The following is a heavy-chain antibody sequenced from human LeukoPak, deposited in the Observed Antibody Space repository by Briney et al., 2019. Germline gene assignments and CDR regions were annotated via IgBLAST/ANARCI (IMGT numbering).Heavy chain of an antibody. Sequence: PSETLSLTCTVSGGFIFSHYWSWIRQPAGKGLEWIGRIHSSGSTNLNPSLKSRVTMSVDTSKNQFSLKLSSVTAADTAVYYCARHYYGDYYFDYWGQGTLVTVSS. CDR3: ARHYYGDYYFDY. V-gene: IGHV4-4*07. D-gene: IGHD4-17*01. J-gene: IGHJ4*02. CDR1: GGFIFSHY. CDR2: IHSSGST.